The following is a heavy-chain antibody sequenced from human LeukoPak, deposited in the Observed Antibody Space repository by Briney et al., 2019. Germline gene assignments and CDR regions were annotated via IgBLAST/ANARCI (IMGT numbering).Heavy chain of an antibody. CDR1: GFTFDDYA. CDR2: ISWNSGSI. V-gene: IGHV3-9*01. Sequence: PGGSLRLSCAASGFTFDDYAMHWVRQAPGKGLEWVSGISWNSGSIGYADSVKGRCTISRDNAKNSLYLQMNSLRAEDTALYYCAKEASGYCSGGSCYSSPGLDYWGQGTLVTVSS. J-gene: IGHJ4*02. D-gene: IGHD2-15*01. CDR3: AKEASGYCSGGSCYSSPGLDY.